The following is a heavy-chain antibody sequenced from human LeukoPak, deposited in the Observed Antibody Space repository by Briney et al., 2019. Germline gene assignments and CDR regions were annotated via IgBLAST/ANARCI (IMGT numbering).Heavy chain of an antibody. J-gene: IGHJ4*02. Sequence: SETLSLTCTVSGGSISSYYWSWIRQPPGKGLEWIGYIYYSGSTNYNPSLKSRLTISLDTSKNQFSLKLSSVTAADTALYYCARDELEWELHYWGQGTLVTVSS. CDR1: GGSISSYY. CDR2: IYYSGST. CDR3: ARDELEWELHY. D-gene: IGHD1-26*01. V-gene: IGHV4-59*01.